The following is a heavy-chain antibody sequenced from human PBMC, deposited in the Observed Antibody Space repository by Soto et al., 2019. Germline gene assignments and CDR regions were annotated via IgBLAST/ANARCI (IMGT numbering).Heavy chain of an antibody. CDR3: ANAYYGDYPNYFDY. CDR1: GGSFSGYY. D-gene: IGHD4-17*01. V-gene: IGHV4-34*01. CDR2: INHSGST. Sequence: QVQLQQWGAGLLKPWETLSLTCAVYGGSFSGYYWSWIRQPPGKGLEWIGEINHSGSTNYNPSLKSRVTISVDTSKNQFSLKLSSVTAADTAVYYCANAYYGDYPNYFDYRGQGTLVTVSS. J-gene: IGHJ4*02.